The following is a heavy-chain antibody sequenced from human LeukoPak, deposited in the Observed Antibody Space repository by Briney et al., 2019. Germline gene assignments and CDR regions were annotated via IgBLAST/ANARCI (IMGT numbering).Heavy chain of an antibody. CDR3: ARIRGIEAAGDY. D-gene: IGHD6-13*01. Sequence: PGGALRLSCAASGFTLSSYWMSWVRQPPAKGLEWVANIKQDGSEKYYVESAKRRFTISRDNDKNSLYLQMNSLTAEDTAVYYCARIRGIEAAGDYWGQGTLVTVSS. CDR1: GFTLSSYW. J-gene: IGHJ4*02. V-gene: IGHV3-7*04. CDR2: IKQDGSEK.